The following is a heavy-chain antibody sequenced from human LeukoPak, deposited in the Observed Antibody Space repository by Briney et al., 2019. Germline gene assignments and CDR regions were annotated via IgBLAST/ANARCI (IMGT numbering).Heavy chain of an antibody. CDR3: ARGAVYSGYYYVRPNNWFDP. D-gene: IGHD3-22*01. Sequence: ASVKVSCKASGYTFTSYYMHWVRQAPGQGLEWMGIINPSGGSTSYAPKFQGRVTMTRDTSTSTVYMELSSLRSEDTAVYYCARGAVYSGYYYVRPNNWFDPWGQGTLVTVSS. J-gene: IGHJ5*02. CDR2: INPSGGST. V-gene: IGHV1-46*01. CDR1: GYTFTSYY.